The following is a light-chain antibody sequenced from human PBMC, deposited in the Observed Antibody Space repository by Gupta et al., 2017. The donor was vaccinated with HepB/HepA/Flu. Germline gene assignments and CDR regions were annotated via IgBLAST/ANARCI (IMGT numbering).Light chain of an antibody. Sequence: QMTQSPSSMSASVGDRVTLTCRASQSISSYLNWYQQKPGKAPKLLIYAASSLQSGVPSRFSGSGSGTDFTLTISSLQPEDFATYYCQQSYSTPLTFGGGTKVEIK. J-gene: IGKJ4*01. CDR2: AAS. CDR1: QSISSY. CDR3: QQSYSTPLT. V-gene: IGKV1-39*01.